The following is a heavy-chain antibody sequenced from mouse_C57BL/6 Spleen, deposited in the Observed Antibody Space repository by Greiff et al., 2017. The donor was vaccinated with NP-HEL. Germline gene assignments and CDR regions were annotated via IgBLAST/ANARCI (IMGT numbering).Heavy chain of an antibody. CDR3: ARSASYYYGSSAGLMDY. V-gene: IGHV1-9*01. CDR2: ILPGSGST. J-gene: IGHJ4*01. Sequence: VHLVESGAELMKPGASVKLSCKATGYTFTGYWIEWVKQRPGHGLEWIGEILPGSGSTNYNEKFKGKATFTADTSSNTAYMQLSSLTTEDSAIYYCARSASYYYGSSAGLMDYWGQGTSVTVSS. D-gene: IGHD1-1*01. CDR1: GYTFTGYW.